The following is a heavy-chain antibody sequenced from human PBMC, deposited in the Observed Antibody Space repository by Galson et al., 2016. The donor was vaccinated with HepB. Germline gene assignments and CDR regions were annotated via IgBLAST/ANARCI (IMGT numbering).Heavy chain of an antibody. J-gene: IGHJ5*01. Sequence: SETLSLTCAVSGASINTSNWWTWIRQAPGTGLEWIGEIYHTGTSNNNPSLLSRFTISIDNSKNHFSLNLNSVTAADTAVYYCARASVVPGARMVFDSWGQGILVTVSS. CDR2: IYHTGTS. V-gene: IGHV4-4*02. CDR3: ARASVVPGARMVFDS. D-gene: IGHD2-2*01. CDR1: GASINTSNW.